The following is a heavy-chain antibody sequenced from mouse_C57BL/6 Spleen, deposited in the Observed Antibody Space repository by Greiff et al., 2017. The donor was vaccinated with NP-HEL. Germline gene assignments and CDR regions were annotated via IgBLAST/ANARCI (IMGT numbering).Heavy chain of an antibody. V-gene: IGHV1-82*01. CDR3: ARTGSSYGDFDY. J-gene: IGHJ2*01. Sequence: QVQLQQSGPELVKPGASVKISCKASGYAFSSSWMNWVKQRPGTGLEWIGRIYPGDGDTNYNGKFKGKATLTADKSSSTAYMQLSSLTSEDSAVYFCARTGSSYGDFDYWGKGTTLTVSS. D-gene: IGHD1-1*01. CDR1: GYAFSSSW. CDR2: IYPGDGDT.